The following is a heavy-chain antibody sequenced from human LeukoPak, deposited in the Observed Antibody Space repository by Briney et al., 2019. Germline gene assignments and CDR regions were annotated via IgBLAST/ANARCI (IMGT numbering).Heavy chain of an antibody. CDR3: ARDTFTSGWDY. Sequence: GGSLRLSCAASGFTFSTYWMSWVRQAPGKGLEWVANIKQDGSEKYYVDSVKGRFTISRDNAKNTLYLQMNSLRAEDTAVYYCARDTFTSGWDYWGQGTLVTVSS. J-gene: IGHJ4*02. D-gene: IGHD6-19*01. CDR1: GFTFSTYW. CDR2: IKQDGSEK. V-gene: IGHV3-7*01.